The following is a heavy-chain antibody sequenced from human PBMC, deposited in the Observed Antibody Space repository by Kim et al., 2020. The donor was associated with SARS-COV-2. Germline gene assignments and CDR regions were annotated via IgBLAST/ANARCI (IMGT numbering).Heavy chain of an antibody. Sequence: SPALQGQVTISVDKSISTAYLHWSSLKASDTAMYYCARRGGYSTSPSAFDYWGQGTLVTVSS. V-gene: IGHV5-51*01. J-gene: IGHJ4*02. D-gene: IGHD5-12*01. CDR3: ARRGGYSTSPSAFDY.